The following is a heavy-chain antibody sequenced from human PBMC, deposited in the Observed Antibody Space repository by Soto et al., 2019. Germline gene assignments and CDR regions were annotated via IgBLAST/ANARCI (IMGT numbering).Heavy chain of an antibody. D-gene: IGHD2-15*01. CDR3: VRDQQRYCSGGSCYSDY. J-gene: IGHJ4*02. V-gene: IGHV3-33*01. Sequence: GSLRFSCAASGXTLSSYWMDWFHQAPGKGLEWVAVIWYDGSNKYYADSVKGRLTISRDNSKNTMSLQMNSLRDEDTAVYYSVRDQQRYCSGGSCYSDYWGQGTLFTVS. CDR2: IWYDGSNK. CDR1: GXTLSSYW.